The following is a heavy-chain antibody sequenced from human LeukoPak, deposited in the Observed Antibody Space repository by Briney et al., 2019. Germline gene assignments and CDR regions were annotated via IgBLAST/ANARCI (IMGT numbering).Heavy chain of an antibody. V-gene: IGHV4-34*01. J-gene: IGHJ4*02. D-gene: IGHD6-13*01. CDR3: ARGQASSSSFFGSDY. Sequence: SETLSLTCAVYGGSFSGYYWSWIRQPPGEGLEWIGEINHSGSINYNPSLKSRVTISVDTSKNQFSLKLSSVTAADTAVYYCARGQASSSSFFGSDYWGQGTLVTVSS. CDR1: GGSFSGYY. CDR2: INHSGSI.